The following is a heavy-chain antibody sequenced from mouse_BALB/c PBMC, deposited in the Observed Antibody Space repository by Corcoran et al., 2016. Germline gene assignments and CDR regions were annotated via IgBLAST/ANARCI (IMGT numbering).Heavy chain of an antibody. V-gene: IGHV1S136*01. CDR2: IYPYNDYI. CDR1: GYTFTSYV. D-gene: IGHD2-1*01. CDR3: AREVPGGNPFDY. J-gene: IGHJ2*01. Sequence: EVQLQQSGPELVKPGASVKMSCKASGYTFTSYVIHWVKQKPGQGLEWIGYIYPYNDYIKYNEKFKGKATLTSDKSSSTAYMGLNSLTSEDSAVYYCAREVPGGNPFDYWGQGTTLAVPS.